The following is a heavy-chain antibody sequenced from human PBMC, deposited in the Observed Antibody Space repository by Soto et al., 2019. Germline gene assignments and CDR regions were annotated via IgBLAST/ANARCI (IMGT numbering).Heavy chain of an antibody. CDR3: ARVPIAVPGMGFDY. Sequence: GPLRLSCAASGFTFSNYWMHWVRQAPGKGLVWVSRITGDGSGANYADSVKGRFTISRDNAKNTLYLQMNSLRGEDTAVYYCARVPIAVPGMGFDYWGQGTLVTVSS. D-gene: IGHD6-19*01. V-gene: IGHV3-74*01. J-gene: IGHJ4*02. CDR2: ITGDGSGA. CDR1: GFTFSNYW.